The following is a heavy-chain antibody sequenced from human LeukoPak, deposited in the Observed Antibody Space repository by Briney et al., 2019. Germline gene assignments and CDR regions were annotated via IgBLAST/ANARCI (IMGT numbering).Heavy chain of an antibody. CDR2: ISYTGST. V-gene: IGHV4-59*12. J-gene: IGHJ6*02. Sequence: PSETLSLTCTVSGGSISSYYWSWFRQPPGKGLEWIGYISYTGSTNYNPSLKNRVTISVDTSKNQFSLKLSSVTAADTAVYYCARTLGYCSGGSCYYYYYGMDVWGQGTTVTVSS. CDR3: ARTLGYCSGGSCYYYYYGMDV. CDR1: GGSISSYY. D-gene: IGHD2-15*01.